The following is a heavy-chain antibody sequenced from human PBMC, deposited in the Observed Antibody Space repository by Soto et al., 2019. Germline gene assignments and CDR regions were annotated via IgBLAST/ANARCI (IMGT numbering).Heavy chain of an antibody. J-gene: IGHJ4*02. V-gene: IGHV3-33*01. CDR3: AREALLRGTGYFDY. D-gene: IGHD3-10*01. CDR1: GITFGIYG. CDR2: IWFDGSTQ. Sequence: GGSLRLSCAASGITFGIYGMHWVRQAPGKGLEWLAVIWFDGSTQYYADSVKGRFTISRDNAKNTLYLQMNNLRAEDTALYYCAREALLRGTGYFDYWGQGTQVTVS.